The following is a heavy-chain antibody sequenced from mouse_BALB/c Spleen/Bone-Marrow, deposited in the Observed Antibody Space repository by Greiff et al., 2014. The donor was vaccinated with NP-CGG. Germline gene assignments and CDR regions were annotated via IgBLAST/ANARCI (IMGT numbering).Heavy chain of an antibody. V-gene: IGHV1-87*01. D-gene: IGHD1-2*01. CDR2: IYPGDGDT. CDR1: GYNFTTHW. J-gene: IGHJ1*01. Sequence: QVQLQQSGAELARPGASVKLSCKASGYNFTTHWMQWVKQRPGQGLEWIGAIYPGDGDTRYTQKFKGKATLTADKSSSTAYMQLSDLGSEDSAVYYCARGDYGYHWYFDVWGAGTTVTVSS. CDR3: ARGDYGYHWYFDV.